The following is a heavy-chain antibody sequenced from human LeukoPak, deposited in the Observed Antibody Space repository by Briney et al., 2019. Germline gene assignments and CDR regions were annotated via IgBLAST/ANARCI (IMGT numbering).Heavy chain of an antibody. Sequence: PSETLSLTCAVSGGSISSSNYWSWIRQPPGKGLEWIGYIYHSGSTNYNPSLKSRVTISVDTSKNQFSLKLSSVTAADTAVYYCARVGIAVAGIDYWGQGTLVTVSS. V-gene: IGHV4-61*01. CDR2: IYHSGST. J-gene: IGHJ4*02. CDR3: ARVGIAVAGIDY. CDR1: GGSISSSNY. D-gene: IGHD6-19*01.